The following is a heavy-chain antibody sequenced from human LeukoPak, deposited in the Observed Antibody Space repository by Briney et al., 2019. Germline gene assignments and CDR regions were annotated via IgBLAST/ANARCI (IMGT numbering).Heavy chain of an antibody. CDR2: IYTSGST. Sequence: SQTLSLTCTVSGGSISSGSYYWSWIRQPAGKGLEWIGRIYTSGSTNYNPSLKSRVTISVDTSKNQFSLKLSPVTAADTAVYYCARESRERRWFDPWGQGTLVTVSS. D-gene: IGHD1-1*01. CDR3: ARESRERRWFDP. V-gene: IGHV4-61*02. CDR1: GGSISSGSYY. J-gene: IGHJ5*02.